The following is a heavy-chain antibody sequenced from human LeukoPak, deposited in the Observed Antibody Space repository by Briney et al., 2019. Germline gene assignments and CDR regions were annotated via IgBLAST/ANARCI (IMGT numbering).Heavy chain of an antibody. CDR2: ISSSGSTI. Sequence: PGGSLRLSCAASGFTFSDYYMSWIRQAPGKGLEWVSYISSSGSTIYYADSVKGRFTISRDNAKNSLYLQMNSLRAEDTAVYYCARSPQKYYDFWSGYSEFDYWGQGTLVIVSS. D-gene: IGHD3-3*01. J-gene: IGHJ4*02. CDR3: ARSPQKYYDFWSGYSEFDY. CDR1: GFTFSDYY. V-gene: IGHV3-11*01.